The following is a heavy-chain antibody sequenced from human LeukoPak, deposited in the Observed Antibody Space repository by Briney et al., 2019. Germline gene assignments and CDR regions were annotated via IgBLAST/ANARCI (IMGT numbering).Heavy chain of an antibody. V-gene: IGHV3-23*01. CDR3: ARGTATRGYNWFDP. CDR2: ISGSGGST. CDR1: GFTFSSYG. J-gene: IGHJ5*02. Sequence: GGSLRLSCAASGFTFSSYGMSWVRQAPGKGLEWVSAISGSGGSTYYADSVKGRFTISRDNAKNSLYLQMNSLRAEDTAVYYCARGTATRGYNWFDPWGQGTLVTVSS. D-gene: IGHD3-10*01.